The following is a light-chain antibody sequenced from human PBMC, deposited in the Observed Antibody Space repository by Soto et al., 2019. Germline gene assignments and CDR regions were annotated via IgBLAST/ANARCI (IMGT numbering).Light chain of an antibody. J-gene: IGKJ1*01. CDR1: QSISSW. CDR3: LQLYNFSWT. V-gene: IGKV1-5*01. CDR2: DAS. Sequence: DIQMTQSPSTLSASVGDRVTITCRASQSISSWLAWYQQKLGRAPRLLIYDASSLESGVPSRFSGSGYGTEFTLTSSSLQPDDFATYYCLQLYNFSWTFGQGTKVDIK.